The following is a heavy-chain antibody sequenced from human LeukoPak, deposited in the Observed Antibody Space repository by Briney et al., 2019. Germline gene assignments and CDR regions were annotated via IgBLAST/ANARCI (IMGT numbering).Heavy chain of an antibody. Sequence: GESLKISCKGSGYSFTSYWIGCVRQMPGKGLEWMGIIYPGDSDTRYSPSFQGQVTISADTSISTPYLQRCSLKASDTAMYYCARHKGSNYNESIDYWGQGTLVSVP. J-gene: IGHJ4*02. CDR3: ARHKGSNYNESIDY. D-gene: IGHD3-22*01. V-gene: IGHV5-51*01. CDR1: GYSFTSYW. CDR2: IYPGDSDT.